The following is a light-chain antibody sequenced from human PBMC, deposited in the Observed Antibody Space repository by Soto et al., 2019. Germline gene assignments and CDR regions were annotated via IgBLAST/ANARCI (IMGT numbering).Light chain of an antibody. J-gene: IGKJ2*01. CDR2: GAS. CDR1: QSVSSK. Sequence: EIVMTQSPATLSVSPGERAVLSCRASQSVSSKLAWYQQKPGQAPRLLIYGASTRATGVPARFSGSGSGTEFTLTISSLQSEDFAVYYCQQHNTWPPYTFGQGTKLEIK. CDR3: QQHNTWPPYT. V-gene: IGKV3-15*01.